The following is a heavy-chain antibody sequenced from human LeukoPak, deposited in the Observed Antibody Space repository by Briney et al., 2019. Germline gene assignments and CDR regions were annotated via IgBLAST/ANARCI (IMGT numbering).Heavy chain of an antibody. CDR3: ARVSTSGYRDWLDP. CDR2: IYPKSGGT. V-gene: IGHV1-2*02. Sequence: ASVKVSCKASGYTFADYYIHWVRQAPGQGLEWMGWIYPKSGGTNSARKFQGRVTMTRDTSISTAYMELSRLKFDDTAVYYCARVSTSGYRDWLDPWGQGTLVTVSS. CDR1: GYTFADYY. D-gene: IGHD3-9*01. J-gene: IGHJ5*02.